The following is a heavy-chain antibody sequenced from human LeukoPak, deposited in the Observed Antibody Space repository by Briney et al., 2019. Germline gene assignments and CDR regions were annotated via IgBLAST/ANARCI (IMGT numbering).Heavy chain of an antibody. V-gene: IGHV5-51*01. D-gene: IGHD6-19*01. CDR3: ARRCSGHIYYFDY. CDR1: GYSFTSYW. Sequence: GESLKISCKGSGYSFTSYWIGWVRQMAGKGLEWMGIIYPGDSDTRYSPSFQGQVTISADKSISTAYLQWSILKASDTAMYYCARRCSGHIYYFDYWGQGTLVTVSS. J-gene: IGHJ4*02. CDR2: IYPGDSDT.